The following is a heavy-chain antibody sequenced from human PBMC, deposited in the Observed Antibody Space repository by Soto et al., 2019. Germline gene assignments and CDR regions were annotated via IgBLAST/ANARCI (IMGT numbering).Heavy chain of an antibody. CDR2: INAGNGNT. D-gene: IGHD6-19*01. CDR1: GYTFSSYA. CDR3: AKGVPGIAVAGTGYFQH. J-gene: IGHJ1*01. V-gene: IGHV1-3*01. Sequence: ASVKVSCKASGYTFSSYAIEWMRQAPGQRLEWMGWINAGNGNTKYSQKFQGRVTITRDTSASTAYMELSSLRSEDTAVYYCAKGVPGIAVAGTGYFQHWGQGTLVTVSS.